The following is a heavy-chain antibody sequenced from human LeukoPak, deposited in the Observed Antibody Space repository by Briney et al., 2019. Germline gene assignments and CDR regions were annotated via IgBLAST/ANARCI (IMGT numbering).Heavy chain of an antibody. D-gene: IGHD6-13*01. CDR2: IRYDGSNK. CDR3: AKDGNIAAAGTYYYYMDV. Sequence: GGSLRLSCAASGFTFSNYGMHWVRQAPGKGLEWVAFIRYDGSNKYYADSVKGRFTISRDNSKNTLYLQMNSLRAEDTAVYYCAKDGNIAAAGTYYYYMDVWGRGTTVTVSS. J-gene: IGHJ6*03. V-gene: IGHV3-30*02. CDR1: GFTFSNYG.